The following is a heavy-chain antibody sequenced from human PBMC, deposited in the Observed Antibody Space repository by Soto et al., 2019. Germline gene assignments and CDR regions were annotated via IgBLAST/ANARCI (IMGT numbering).Heavy chain of an antibody. CDR3: ASGGAGSGPFTWELPDL. J-gene: IGHJ5*02. V-gene: IGHV1-45*02. CDR1: GNTFTYRY. D-gene: IGHD1-26*01. CDR2: ITPFNGDV. Sequence: ASVKVSCKALGNTFTYRYLHWVRQAPGQALEWMGWITPFNGDVHYAQKFQERVTITRDRSINTAYMQMSSLRSEDTAMYFCASGGAGSGPFTWELPDLWGQGTLVTVSS.